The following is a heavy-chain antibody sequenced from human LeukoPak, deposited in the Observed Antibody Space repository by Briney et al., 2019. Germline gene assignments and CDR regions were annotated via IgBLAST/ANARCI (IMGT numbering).Heavy chain of an antibody. CDR2: IYHSGRT. Sequence: KPSQTLSLTCTVSGVSISIGGYYWPWIRQPPGKGLEWIGYIYHSGRTYYSPSLKSRVTISVDTSKNQFSLKLSSVTAADTAVYYCARQKIEVFNWFDLWGQGTLVTVSS. J-gene: IGHJ5*02. CDR3: ARQKIEVFNWFDL. CDR1: GVSISIGGYY. D-gene: IGHD3-22*01. V-gene: IGHV4-30-2*01.